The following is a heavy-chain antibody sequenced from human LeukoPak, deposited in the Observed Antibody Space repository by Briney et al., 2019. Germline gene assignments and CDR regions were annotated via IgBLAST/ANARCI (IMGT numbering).Heavy chain of an antibody. J-gene: IGHJ4*02. D-gene: IGHD5-18*01. CDR1: GYTFNSYA. CDR3: ARGEIQLWLRFDY. V-gene: IGHV1-3*01. CDR2: INAGNGNT. Sequence: ASVKVSCKASGYTFNSYAMHWVRQAPGQRLEWMGWINAGNGNTKYSQKFQGRVTITRDTSASTAYMELSSLRSEGTAVYYCARGEIQLWLRFDYWGQGTLVTVSS.